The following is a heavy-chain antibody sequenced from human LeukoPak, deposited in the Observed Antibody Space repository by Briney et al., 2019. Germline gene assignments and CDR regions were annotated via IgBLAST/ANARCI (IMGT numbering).Heavy chain of an antibody. V-gene: IGHV3-23*01. CDR2: ISGGDDST. Sequence: GGSLRLSCVASGFTFSIHGISWVRQAPGKGLEWVSTISGGDDSTYYTDSVRGRFTISRDNSKNTLHLQMNSLRAEDTALYYCAKVWWGKRTLDYWGQGNQVTVSS. J-gene: IGHJ4*02. CDR3: AKVWWGKRTLDY. CDR1: GFTFSIHG. D-gene: IGHD3-16*01.